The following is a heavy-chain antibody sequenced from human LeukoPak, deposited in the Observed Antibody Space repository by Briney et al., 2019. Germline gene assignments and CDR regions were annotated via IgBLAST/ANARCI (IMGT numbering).Heavy chain of an antibody. V-gene: IGHV3-48*03. D-gene: IGHD3-10*02. J-gene: IGHJ6*04. CDR3: AELGITTIGGV. CDR2: ISSSGSTI. CDR1: GFTFSSYE. Sequence: GGSLRLSCAASGFTFSSYEMNWVRQAPGKGLEWVSYISSSGSTIYYADSVEGRFTISRGNAKNSLYLQMNSLRAEDTAVYYCAELGITTIGGVWGKGTTVTISS.